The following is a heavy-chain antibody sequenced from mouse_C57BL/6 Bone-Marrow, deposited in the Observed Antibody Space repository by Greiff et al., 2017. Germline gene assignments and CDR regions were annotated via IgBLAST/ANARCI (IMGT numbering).Heavy chain of an antibody. V-gene: IGHV5-17*01. CDR2: ISSGSSTI. Sequence: EVKLVESGGGLVKPGGSLKLSCAASGFTFSDYGMHWVRQAPEKGLEWVAYISSGSSTIYYADPVKGRFTISRDNAKNTLFLQMTSLRSEDTAMYYCARRDMTTVVVDYWGQGTTLTVSS. J-gene: IGHJ2*01. D-gene: IGHD1-1*01. CDR3: ARRDMTTVVVDY. CDR1: GFTFSDYG.